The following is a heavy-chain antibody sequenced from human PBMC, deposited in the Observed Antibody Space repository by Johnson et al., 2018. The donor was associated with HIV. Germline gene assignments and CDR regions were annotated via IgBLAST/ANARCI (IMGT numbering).Heavy chain of an antibody. CDR2: IKSKTDGGTT. Sequence: VQLVESGGGLVQPGGSLRLSCAASGFTVSSNYMSWVRQAPGKGLEWVGRIKSKTDGGTTDYAAPVKGRFTISRDDSKNTLYLQMNSPKTEDTSVYYCTTLAESSSSMYAFDIWGQGTMLTVSS. CDR1: GFTVSSNY. D-gene: IGHD6-6*01. J-gene: IGHJ3*02. V-gene: IGHV3-15*01. CDR3: TTLAESSSSMYAFDI.